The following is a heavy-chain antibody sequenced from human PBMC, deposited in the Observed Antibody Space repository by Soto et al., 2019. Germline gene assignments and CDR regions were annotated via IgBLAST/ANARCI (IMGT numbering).Heavy chain of an antibody. CDR1: GGSISSGGYY. J-gene: IGHJ4*02. CDR3: ATIPWFGELYFDY. V-gene: IGHV4-31*03. D-gene: IGHD3-10*01. CDR2: IYYSGST. Sequence: SETLSLTCTVSGGSISSGGYYWSWIRQHPGKGLEWIGYIYYSGSTYYNPSLKSRVTISVDTSKNQFSLKLSSVTAADTAVYYCATIPWFGELYFDYWGQGTLVTVSS.